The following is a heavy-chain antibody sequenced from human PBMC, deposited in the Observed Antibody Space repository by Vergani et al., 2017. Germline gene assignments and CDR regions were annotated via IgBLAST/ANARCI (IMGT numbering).Heavy chain of an antibody. CDR1: GFTFNHYA. D-gene: IGHD3-3*01. J-gene: IGHJ5*02. V-gene: IGHV3-23*01. CDR2: ISGSGGST. CDR3: ARVVSFGVVRVGWFDP. Sequence: EVQLLESGGDLVQPGGSLRLSCAASGFTFNHYAMNWVRQAPGKGLEWVSGISGSGGSTYYAGSVKGRFTISRDSSKNTLYLQMNSLSAGDTAVYYCARVVSFGVVRVGWFDPWGQGTLVTVSS.